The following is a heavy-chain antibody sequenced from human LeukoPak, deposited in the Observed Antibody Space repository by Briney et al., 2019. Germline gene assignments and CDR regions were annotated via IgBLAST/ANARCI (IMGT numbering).Heavy chain of an antibody. D-gene: IGHD2-2*01. J-gene: IGHJ4*02. CDR1: GSSISSSNW. CDR2: IYYSGST. V-gene: IGHV4-28*01. CDR3: ARTQAYCSSTSCYPFDY. Sequence: SDTLSLTCTVSGSSISSSNWWGWIRQPPEKGLEWIGYIYYSGSTYYNPSLKSRVTMSVDTSKNQISLKLSSVTAVDTAVYYCARTQAYCSSTSCYPFDYWGQGTLVTVSS.